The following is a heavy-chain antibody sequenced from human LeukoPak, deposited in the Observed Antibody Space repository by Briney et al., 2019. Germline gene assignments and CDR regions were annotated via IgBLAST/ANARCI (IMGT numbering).Heavy chain of an antibody. D-gene: IGHD5-12*01. CDR3: SGYAYYSDYYYMDV. Sequence: ASVKVSCKASGGTFSSYAISWVRQAPGQGLEWMGGIIPIFGTANYAQKFQGRVTITADKSTSTAYMELSSLRSEDTAVYYCSGYAYYSDYYYMDVWGKGTTVTVSS. CDR1: GGTFSSYA. J-gene: IGHJ6*03. CDR2: IIPIFGTA. V-gene: IGHV1-69*06.